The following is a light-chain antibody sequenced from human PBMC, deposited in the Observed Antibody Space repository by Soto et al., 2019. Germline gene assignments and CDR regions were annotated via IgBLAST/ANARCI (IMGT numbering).Light chain of an antibody. J-gene: IGKJ1*01. CDR3: QQYGSSPPWT. CDR2: GAS. CDR1: QSVSSSY. Sequence: EIVLTQSPGTLSLSPGERATLSCRASQSVSSSYLAWYQQKPGQAPRLLIYGASNRATGIPDRFSGSGSGTDFTLTIIRLEPEDFAVYYCQQYGSSPPWTFGQGTKVEIK. V-gene: IGKV3-20*01.